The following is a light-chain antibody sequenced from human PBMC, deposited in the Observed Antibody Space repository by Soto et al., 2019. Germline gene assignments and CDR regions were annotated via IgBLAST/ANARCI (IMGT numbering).Light chain of an antibody. J-gene: IGLJ1*01. V-gene: IGLV2-8*01. CDR2: EVT. CDR1: SSDVGAYNY. Sequence: QSVLTQPPSASGSPGQSVTISCTGTSSDVGAYNYVSWYQRHPGKAPKLIIYEVTKRPSGVPDRFSGSKSGNTASLTVSGLQAEDEADYYCSSYAGSDNFRFFGTGTKVTVL. CDR3: SSYAGSDNFRF.